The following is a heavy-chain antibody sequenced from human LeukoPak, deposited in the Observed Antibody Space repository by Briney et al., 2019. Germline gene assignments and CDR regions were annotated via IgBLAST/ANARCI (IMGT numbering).Heavy chain of an antibody. CDR2: ISSSGSTI. Sequence: GGSLRLSCAPSGFTFSDYYMSWLRQAPGKGLEWVSYISSSGSTIYYADSVKGRFTISRDNAKNSLYLQMNSLRAEDTAVYYCARVNAYQLLSAWFDPWGQGTLVTVSS. CDR3: ARVNAYQLLSAWFDP. CDR1: GFTFSDYY. V-gene: IGHV3-11*04. D-gene: IGHD2-2*01. J-gene: IGHJ5*02.